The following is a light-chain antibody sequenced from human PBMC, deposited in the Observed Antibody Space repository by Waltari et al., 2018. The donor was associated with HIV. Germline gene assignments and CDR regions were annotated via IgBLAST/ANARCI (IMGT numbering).Light chain of an antibody. Sequence: QSALPQPASVSGSPGQSITIPCTGTSSDVGGYNYVSWYQQHPGKAPKLMIYEVSNRPSGVSNRFSGSKSGNTASLTISGLQAEDEADYYCSSYTSSSKVVFGGGTKLTVL. CDR3: SSYTSSSKVV. CDR2: EVS. J-gene: IGLJ2*01. V-gene: IGLV2-14*01. CDR1: SSDVGGYNY.